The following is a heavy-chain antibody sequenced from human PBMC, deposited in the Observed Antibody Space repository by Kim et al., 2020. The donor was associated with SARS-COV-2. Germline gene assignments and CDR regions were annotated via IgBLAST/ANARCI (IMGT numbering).Heavy chain of an antibody. CDR2: INPNSGGT. Sequence: ASVKVSCKASGYTFTGYYMHWVRQAPGQGLEWMGWINPNSGGTNYAQKFQGWVTMTRDTSISTAYMELSRLRSDDTAVYYCARGGMVRGVINEGDAFDIWGQGTMVTVSS. CDR1: GYTFTGYY. CDR3: ARGGMVRGVINEGDAFDI. D-gene: IGHD3-10*01. V-gene: IGHV1-2*04. J-gene: IGHJ3*02.